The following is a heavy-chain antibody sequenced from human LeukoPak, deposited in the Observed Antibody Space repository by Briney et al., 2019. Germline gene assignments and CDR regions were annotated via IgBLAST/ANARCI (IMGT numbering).Heavy chain of an antibody. J-gene: IGHJ4*02. CDR1: GFTFSIYA. CDR2: ISGSGGRT. CDR3: AKGFEKDAVATSVDS. V-gene: IGHV3-23*01. D-gene: IGHD5-12*01. Sequence: GSLRLSCAASGFTFSIYAMNWVRQAPGEGLEWFSAISGSGGRTYYADSVKGRFTISRDNSKNTLYLQMTSLRAEDTAVYYCAKGFEKDAVATSVDSWGQGTRVIVSS.